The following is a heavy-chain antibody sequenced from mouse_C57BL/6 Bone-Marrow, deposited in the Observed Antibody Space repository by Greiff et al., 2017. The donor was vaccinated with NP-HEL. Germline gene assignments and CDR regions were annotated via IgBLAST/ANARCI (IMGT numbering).Heavy chain of an antibody. CDR3: ARADSSGPFAY. CDR1: GYTFTSYW. CDR2: IDPSDSYT. Sequence: QVQLQQPGAELVKPGASVKLSCKASGYTFTSYWMQWVKQRPGQGLEWIGEIDPSDSYTNYNQKFKGKATLTVDTSSSTAYMQLSSLTSEDAAVYYGARADSSGPFAYWGQGTLVTVSA. D-gene: IGHD3-2*02. V-gene: IGHV1-50*01. J-gene: IGHJ3*01.